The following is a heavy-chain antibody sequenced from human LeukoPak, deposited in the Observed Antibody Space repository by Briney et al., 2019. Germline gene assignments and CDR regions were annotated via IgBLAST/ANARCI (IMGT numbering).Heavy chain of an antibody. J-gene: IGHJ3*02. CDR2: INHSGST. CDR1: GGSFSGYY. CDR3: ARGGYCSSTSCLDDAFDI. Sequence: SETLSLTCAVYGGSFSGYYWSWIRQPPGKGLEWIGEINHSGSTNYNPSLKSRVTISVDTSKNQFSLKLSSVTAADTAVYYCARGGYCSSTSCLDDAFDIWGQGTMVTVSS. V-gene: IGHV4-34*01. D-gene: IGHD2-2*01.